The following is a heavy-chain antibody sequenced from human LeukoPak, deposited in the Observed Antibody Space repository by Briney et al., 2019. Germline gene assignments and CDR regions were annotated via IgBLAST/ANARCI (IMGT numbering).Heavy chain of an antibody. Sequence: ASVKVSCKASTDTFINYDINWVRQATGQGLEWIGWMNPNTGNTGYAQNFQDRVTMTRDTSISTAHMELSSLRPEDTAVYYCAVTPSNLSHLDKWGQGTLVTISS. CDR1: TDTFINYD. CDR3: AVTPSNLSHLDK. V-gene: IGHV1-8*01. CDR2: MNPNTGNT. J-gene: IGHJ4*02. D-gene: IGHD4-11*01.